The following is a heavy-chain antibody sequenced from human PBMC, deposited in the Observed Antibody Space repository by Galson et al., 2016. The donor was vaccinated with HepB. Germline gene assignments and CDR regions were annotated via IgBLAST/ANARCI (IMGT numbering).Heavy chain of an antibody. D-gene: IGHD3-22*01. Sequence: LRLSCAASGFSVGRNFMTWVRQAPGKGLGGVSLIYSGGGSHYADSVKGRFTISRDNSKNTLYLQMNSLRAEDTAVYCCARKTDTSGQGDYWGQGTLVTVSS. CDR1: GFSVGRNF. J-gene: IGHJ4*02. V-gene: IGHV3-66*01. CDR2: IYSGGGS. CDR3: ARKTDTSGQGDY.